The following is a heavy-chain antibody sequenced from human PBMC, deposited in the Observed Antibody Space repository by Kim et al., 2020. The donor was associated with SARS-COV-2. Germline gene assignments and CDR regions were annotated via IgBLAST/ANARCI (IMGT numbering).Heavy chain of an antibody. V-gene: IGHV4-59*11. CDR2: IGYSGST. Sequence: SETLSLTCMVSGGSISNHYLSWIRQPPVKVREWIGDIGYSGSTNSNPSLKSRVTLSVDTSKNQFSLKLSSGTAADTAVYYCARDPPGPDYSFDLWGQGTRVTVSS. CDR1: GGSISNHY. CDR3: ARDPPGPDYSFDL. J-gene: IGHJ3*01. D-gene: IGHD3-9*01.